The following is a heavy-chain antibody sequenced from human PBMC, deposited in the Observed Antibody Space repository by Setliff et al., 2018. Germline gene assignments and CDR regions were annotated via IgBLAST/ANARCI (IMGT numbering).Heavy chain of an antibody. CDR1: GYSISSGYY. D-gene: IGHD2-8*02. CDR2: IYYSETT. J-gene: IGHJ4*02. Sequence: SETLSLTCAVSGYSISSGYYWGWIRQPPGKGLEWIGYIYYSETTNYSPSRKSRVTMSVDTSKNQFSLKLSSVTAADTALYYCTVYNTGSSKDHYWGQGTPVTVSS. V-gene: IGHV4-38-2*01. CDR3: TVYNTGSSKDHY.